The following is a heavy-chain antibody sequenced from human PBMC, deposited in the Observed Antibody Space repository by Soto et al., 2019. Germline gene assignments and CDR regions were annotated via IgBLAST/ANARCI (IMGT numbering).Heavy chain of an antibody. Sequence: EVQLVESGGGLIQPGGSLRLSCAASGFSVSSHYMSWVRQAPGKGLEWVSVIYTGGSTYYADSVKGRFTISRDTSKNTLYLQMNSLRAEDTAVYYCERDHDGRNSFWGQGTLVTFSS. V-gene: IGHV3-53*01. D-gene: IGHD6-6*01. CDR3: ERDHDGRNSF. CDR1: GFSVSSHY. J-gene: IGHJ4*02. CDR2: IYTGGST.